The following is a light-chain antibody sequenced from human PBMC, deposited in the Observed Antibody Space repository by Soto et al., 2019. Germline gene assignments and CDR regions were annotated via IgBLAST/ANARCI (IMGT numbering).Light chain of an antibody. CDR3: EQRSNWPPIT. V-gene: IGKV3-11*01. CDR2: DAS. Sequence: EIVLTQSPATLSLSPGERATLSCRASQSVSSYLAWYQQKPGQAPRLLIYDASNRATGIPARFSGSGAGTDFTLTISRLEPKDFAVYYCEQRSNWPPITFGRGTRLEIK. CDR1: QSVSSY. J-gene: IGKJ5*01.